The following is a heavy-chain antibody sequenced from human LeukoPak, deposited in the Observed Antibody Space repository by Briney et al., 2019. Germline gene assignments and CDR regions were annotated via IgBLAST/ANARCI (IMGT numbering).Heavy chain of an antibody. V-gene: IGHV4-34*01. D-gene: IGHD3-22*01. CDR3: ARETPYYYDSSGYRRARAFDI. CDR2: INHSGST. CDR1: GGSFSGYY. J-gene: IGHJ3*02. Sequence: SETLSLTCAVYGGSFSGYYWSWIRQPPGKGLEWIGEINHSGSTNYNPSLKSRVTISVDTSKNQVSLKLSSVTAADTAVYYCARETPYYYDSSGYRRARAFDIWGQGTMVTVSS.